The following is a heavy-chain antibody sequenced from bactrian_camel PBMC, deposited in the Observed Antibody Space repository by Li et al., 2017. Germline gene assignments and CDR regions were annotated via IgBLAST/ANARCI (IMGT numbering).Heavy chain of an antibody. CDR2: IGIDGRT. V-gene: IGHV3S9*01. Sequence: VQLVESGGGSVQAGGSLRLSCAASGYSSNTFCMGWFRRVPGKEREGIAGIGIDGRTAYADSVKGRFTISRDNSKNTVYLQMNSLKSEDTALYYCVTGPRESFGYWGQGTQVTVS. J-gene: IGHJ6*01. CDR1: GYSSNTFC. CDR3: VTGPRESFGY. D-gene: IGHD7*01.